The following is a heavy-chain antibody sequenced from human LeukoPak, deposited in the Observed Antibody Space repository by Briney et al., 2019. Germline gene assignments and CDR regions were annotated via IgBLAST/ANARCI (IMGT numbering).Heavy chain of an antibody. CDR3: AKDWIQFNRVFDCFDS. D-gene: IGHD5-18*01. Sequence: GGSLRLSCATSGFPFETNAMSWVRQAPGKGLEWVATIGNTETFYADSVTGRFTISRDNSKNTVNLQMNKLRVEDTAIYYCAKDWIQFNRVFDCFDSWGQGTLVTVSS. CDR1: GFPFETNA. CDR2: IGNTET. J-gene: IGHJ4*02. V-gene: IGHV3-23*01.